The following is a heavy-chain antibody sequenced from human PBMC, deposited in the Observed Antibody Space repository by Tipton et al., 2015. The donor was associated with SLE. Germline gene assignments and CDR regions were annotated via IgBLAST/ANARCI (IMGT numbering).Heavy chain of an antibody. CDR2: INFFGST. J-gene: IGHJ3*01. V-gene: IGHV4-34*01. CDR1: CGSFHAYE. CDR3: AKSPDAFDV. Sequence: LRLSGDFYCGSFHAYEYHRIRQPPGKGLEWIGKINFFGSTNYSPSLKSRVTMSVDTSKNQFYLRLTSVTAADTAVYYCAKSPDAFDVWGQGTMVTVSS.